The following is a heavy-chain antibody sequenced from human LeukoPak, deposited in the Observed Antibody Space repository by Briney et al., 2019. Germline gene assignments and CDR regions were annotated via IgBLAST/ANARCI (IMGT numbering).Heavy chain of an antibody. D-gene: IGHD3-22*01. Sequence: SETLSLTCTVSGGSISSYYWSWIRQPPGKGLEWIGYIYYSGSTNYNPSLKSRVTISVDTSKNQFSLKLSSVTAADMAVYYCARGKVVITFDYWGQGTLVTVSS. J-gene: IGHJ4*02. V-gene: IGHV4-59*01. CDR3: ARGKVVITFDY. CDR2: IYYSGST. CDR1: GGSISSYY.